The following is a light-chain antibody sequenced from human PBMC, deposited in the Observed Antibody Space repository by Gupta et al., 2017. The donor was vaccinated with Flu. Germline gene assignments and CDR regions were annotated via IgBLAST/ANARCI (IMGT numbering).Light chain of an antibody. Sequence: DILLTQSPLSLSVTPGEPASISCTSTQSLIYKNGNNHLDWYLQRPGQSPQLLIYLNSRRASGVPDRFRGSGSGTGFTLMISRVEAEDVGTYYCRQALETPITFGQGTRLEI. CDR1: QSLIYKNGNNH. V-gene: IGKV2-28*01. J-gene: IGKJ5*01. CDR2: LNS. CDR3: RQALETPIT.